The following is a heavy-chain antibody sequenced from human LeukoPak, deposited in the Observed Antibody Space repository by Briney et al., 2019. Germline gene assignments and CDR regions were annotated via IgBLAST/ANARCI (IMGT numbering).Heavy chain of an antibody. J-gene: IGHJ4*02. Sequence: PGGSLRLSCAASGFTFSSYAMGWVRQAPGKGLEWVSLITGSGGSTFYADSVKGRFTISRDNSKSTLYPQMNSLRAKDTAVYYCARDSRDIAWYFDFWGQGTLVTVSS. CDR2: ITGSGGST. V-gene: IGHV3-23*01. CDR3: ARDSRDIAWYFDF. CDR1: GFTFSSYA. D-gene: IGHD2-15*01.